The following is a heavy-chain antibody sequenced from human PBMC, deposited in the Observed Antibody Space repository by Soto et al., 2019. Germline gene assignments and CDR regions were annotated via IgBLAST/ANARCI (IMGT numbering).Heavy chain of an antibody. D-gene: IGHD2-21*02. J-gene: IGHJ3*01. CDR3: VRGDKGGFDL. CDR1: GFTFNYYW. Sequence: EVQLVESEGGLVQRGGSLRLSCAASGFTFNYYWMHWVRQAPAQGLVWVSHIHSDGSTTTYADSVKGRFTISRDNAKNTLYLQMNSLRAEDTAVYYCVRGDKGGFDLWGQGTTVTVSS. V-gene: IGHV3-74*01. CDR2: IHSDGSTT.